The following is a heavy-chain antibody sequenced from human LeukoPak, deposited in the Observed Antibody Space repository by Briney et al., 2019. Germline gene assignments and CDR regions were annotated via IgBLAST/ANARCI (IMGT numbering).Heavy chain of an antibody. V-gene: IGHV4-39*01. J-gene: IGHJ4*02. CDR2: IYYSGST. CDR1: GGSISSSSYY. CDR3: ARHFRHFDY. Sequence: PSETLSLTCTVSGGSISSSSYYWGWIRQPPGKGLEWIGSIYYSGSTYYSPSLKSRVTISVDTSKNQFSLKLSSVTAADTAVYYCARHFRHFDYWGQGTLVTVSS.